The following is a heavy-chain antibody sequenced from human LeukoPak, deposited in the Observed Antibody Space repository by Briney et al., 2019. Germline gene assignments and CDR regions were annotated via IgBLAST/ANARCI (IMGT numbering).Heavy chain of an antibody. J-gene: IGHJ6*03. Sequence: ASVNVSCKASGGTFSGYAISWVRQAPGQGLEWRGGIIPIFGTANYAQKFQGRVTITTDESTSTAYMELSSLRSEDTAVYYCARGPYYGSGSPPYYYYYMDVWGKGTTVTVS. CDR3: ARGPYYGSGSPPYYYYYMDV. V-gene: IGHV1-69*05. CDR1: GGTFSGYA. CDR2: IIPIFGTA. D-gene: IGHD3-10*01.